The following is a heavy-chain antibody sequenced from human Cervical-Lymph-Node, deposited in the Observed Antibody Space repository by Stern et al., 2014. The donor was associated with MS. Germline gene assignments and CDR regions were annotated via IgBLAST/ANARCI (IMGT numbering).Heavy chain of an antibody. CDR3: ARDQGFQLMNS. Sequence: QVQLQESGPGLVRPSGTLSLTCAVSGDSISNDNWWGWVRQPPGKGLECIGEVYHTGSANYDPSLKSRVTISVDKSKNQYSLRLTSMTAADTAVYYCARDQGFQLMNSWGQGTLVIVSS. J-gene: IGHJ4*02. CDR1: GDSISNDNW. CDR2: VYHTGSA. V-gene: IGHV4-4*02. D-gene: IGHD2-2*01.